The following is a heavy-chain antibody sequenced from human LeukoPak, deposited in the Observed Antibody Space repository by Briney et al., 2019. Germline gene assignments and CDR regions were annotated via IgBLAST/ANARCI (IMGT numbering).Heavy chain of an antibody. CDR2: IYYSGST. CDR3: AREWTTWGAFDI. J-gene: IGHJ3*02. CDR1: GGSISSSIYY. D-gene: IGHD2/OR15-2a*01. V-gene: IGHV4-39*07. Sequence: SETLSLTCTVSGGSISSSIYYWGWIRQPPGKGLEWIGSIYYSGSTYYNPSLKSRVTISVDTSKNQFSMKLSSVTAADAAVYFCAREWTTWGAFDIWGQGTMVTVSS.